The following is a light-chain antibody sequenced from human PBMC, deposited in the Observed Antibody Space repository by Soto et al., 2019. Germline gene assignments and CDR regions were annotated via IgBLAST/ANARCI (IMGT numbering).Light chain of an antibody. CDR3: QQYGTWWT. V-gene: IGKV3-15*01. CDR1: QSVSSN. J-gene: IGKJ1*01. CDR2: GAS. Sequence: EIVMTQSPATLSVSPGERATLSCRASQSVSSNLAWYQQKPGQAPRLLIYGASTRATGIPATFSGSGSGTEFTLTISGLQSEDFAVYYCQQYGTWWTFGQGTKVVIK.